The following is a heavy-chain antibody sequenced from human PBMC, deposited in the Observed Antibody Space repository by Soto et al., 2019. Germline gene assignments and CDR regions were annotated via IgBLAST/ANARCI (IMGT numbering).Heavy chain of an antibody. V-gene: IGHV5-10-1*01. CDR2: IDPNPSYI. J-gene: IGHJ5*02. Sequence: GEGLKSSCKGSRYSFTGYWINWVRQMPRKGPQWTERIDPNPSYINYSPSFQGHVTISAAKSINTAYMQWNRLKASATPIYYCARRVGAITGDSCGPGTLVAASS. CDR3: ARRVGAITGDS. D-gene: IGHD1-26*01. CDR1: RYSFTGYW.